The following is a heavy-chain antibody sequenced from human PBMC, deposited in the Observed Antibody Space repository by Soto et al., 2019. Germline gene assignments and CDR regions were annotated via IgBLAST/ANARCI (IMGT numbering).Heavy chain of an antibody. J-gene: IGHJ4*02. D-gene: IGHD2-2*01. CDR3: VRYCSTTLCNGVATRTFDY. Sequence: PGGSLRLSCAASRFTFSTYEMNWVRQAPGKGLEWVSYISTSGSTVYSADSVKGRFTISRDNTRNSLYLQMNSLRDEDTALYYCVRYCSTTLCNGVATRTFDYWGQGTLVTVSS. CDR1: RFTFSTYE. V-gene: IGHV3-48*03. CDR2: ISTSGSTV.